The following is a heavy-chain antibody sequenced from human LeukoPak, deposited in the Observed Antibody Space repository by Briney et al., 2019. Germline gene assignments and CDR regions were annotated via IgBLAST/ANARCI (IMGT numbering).Heavy chain of an antibody. V-gene: IGHV1-2*02. D-gene: IGHD5-12*01. CDR3: ARGPHVDIVVYED. J-gene: IGHJ4*02. CDR1: GYTFTGYY. Sequence: ASVKVSCKASGYTFTGYYMHWVRQAPGQGLEWMGWINPNSGGTNYAQKFQGRVTMTRDTYISTAYMELSRLRSDDTAAYYCARGPHVDIVVYEDWGQGTLVTVSS. CDR2: INPNSGGT.